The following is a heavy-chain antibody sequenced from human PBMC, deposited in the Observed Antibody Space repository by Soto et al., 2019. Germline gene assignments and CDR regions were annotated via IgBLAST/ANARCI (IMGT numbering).Heavy chain of an antibody. J-gene: IGHJ5*02. Sequence: QVQLVQSGAEVKKPGSSVKVSCKASGGTFSSYTISWVRQAPGQGLEWMGRIIPILGIANYAQKFQGRVTXXADKSTSTAYMELSSLRSEDTAVYYCASLAGWFDPWGQGTLVTVSS. CDR2: IIPILGIA. V-gene: IGHV1-69*02. CDR3: ASLAGWFDP. CDR1: GGTFSSYT.